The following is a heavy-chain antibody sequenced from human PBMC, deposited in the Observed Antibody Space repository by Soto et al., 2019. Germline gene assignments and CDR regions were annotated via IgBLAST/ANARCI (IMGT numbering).Heavy chain of an antibody. CDR1: GFTFSSYS. V-gene: IGHV3-21*01. CDR2: ISSSSSYI. Sequence: GGSLRLSCAASGFTFSSYSMNWVRQAPGKGLEWVSSISSSSSYIYYADSVKGRFTISRDNAKNSLYLQMNSLRAEDTAVYYCARGEGEEQWLVRGDYYYYYMDVWGKGTTVTVSS. J-gene: IGHJ6*03. CDR3: ARGEGEEQWLVRGDYYYYYMDV. D-gene: IGHD6-19*01.